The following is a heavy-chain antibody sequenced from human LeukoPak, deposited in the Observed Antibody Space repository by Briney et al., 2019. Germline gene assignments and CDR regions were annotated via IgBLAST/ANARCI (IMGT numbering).Heavy chain of an antibody. D-gene: IGHD6-19*01. CDR2: IYPADSDT. V-gene: IGHV5-51*01. CDR3: ARRIAVAGTLEQIDY. Sequence: GESLKSSCKGSGYIFSTYCIGWVGQMPGKGLVWMGIIYPADSDTRYSPSFQGHVTISADKSVSTAYLQWSSLKASDTAMYYCARRIAVAGTLEQIDYWGQGTLVTVSS. J-gene: IGHJ4*02. CDR1: GYIFSTYC.